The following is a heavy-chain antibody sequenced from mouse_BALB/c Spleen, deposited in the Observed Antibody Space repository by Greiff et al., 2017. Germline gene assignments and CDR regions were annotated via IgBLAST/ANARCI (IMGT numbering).Heavy chain of an antibody. D-gene: IGHD1-1*01. CDR1: GFSLTGYG. CDR3: ARAHYYGSSYKGYYAMDY. V-gene: IGHV2-6-7*01. Sequence: VQLQESGPGLVAPSQSLSITCTVSGFSLTGYGVNWVRQPPGKGLEWLGMIWGDGSSDYNSALKSRLSISKDNSKSQVFLKMNSLQTDDTARYYCARAHYYGSSYKGYYAMDYWGQGTSVTVSS. J-gene: IGHJ4*01. CDR2: IWGDGSS.